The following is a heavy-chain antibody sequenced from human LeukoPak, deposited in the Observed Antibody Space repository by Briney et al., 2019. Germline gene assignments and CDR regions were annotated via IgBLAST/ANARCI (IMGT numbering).Heavy chain of an antibody. Sequence: PSETLSLTCAVSGASISSGDYYWAWIRQPPGKGQQWIGSIYYSGTTYYNPFLKSRLTISRDTSKNQFSLKLSSVTTADTAVYYCARHASGWYTDWGQGTLVTVSS. CDR2: IYYSGTT. V-gene: IGHV4-39*01. CDR3: ARHASGWYTD. D-gene: IGHD6-19*01. CDR1: GASISSGDYY. J-gene: IGHJ1*01.